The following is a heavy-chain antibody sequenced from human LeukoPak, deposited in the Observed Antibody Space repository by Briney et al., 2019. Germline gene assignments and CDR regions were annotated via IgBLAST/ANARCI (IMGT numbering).Heavy chain of an antibody. CDR3: ARTSMRAFDT. V-gene: IGHV3-30*03. Sequence: PGRSLRLSCAASGFTFSSYGMHWVRQAPGKGLEWVAVISYDGSNKYYADSVKGRFTISRDNSKNTLYLQMNSLRDEDTAVYYCARTSMRAFDTWGQGTMVTVSS. CDR1: GFTFSSYG. D-gene: IGHD2/OR15-2a*01. J-gene: IGHJ3*02. CDR2: ISYDGSNK.